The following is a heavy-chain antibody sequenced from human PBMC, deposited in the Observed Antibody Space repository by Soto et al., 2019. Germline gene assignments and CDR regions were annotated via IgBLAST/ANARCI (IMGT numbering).Heavy chain of an antibody. CDR1: GYTFTSYG. V-gene: IGHV1-18*01. CDR2: ISAYNGNT. D-gene: IGHD2-21*02. J-gene: IGHJ5*01. CDR3: GRLERAGDSFNENWFDP. Sequence: ASVKVSCKASGYTFTSYGISWVRQAPGQGLEWMGWISAYNGNTNYAQKLQGRVTMTTDTSTSTAYMELRSLRSDDTAVYYCGRLERAGDSFNENWFDPRGQGTLVTVSS.